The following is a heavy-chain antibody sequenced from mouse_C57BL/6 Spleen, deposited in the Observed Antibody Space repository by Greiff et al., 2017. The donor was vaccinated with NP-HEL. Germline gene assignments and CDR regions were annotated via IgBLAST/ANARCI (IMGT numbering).Heavy chain of an antibody. CDR1: GYSITSGYY. Sequence: EVQLVESGPGLVKPSQSLSLTCSVTGYSITSGYYWNWIRQFPGNKLEWMGYISYDGSNNYNPSLKNRISITRDTSKNQFFLKLNSVTTEDTATYYCARLSSGHYFDYWGQGTTLTVSS. J-gene: IGHJ2*01. CDR2: ISYDGSN. CDR3: ARLSSGHYFDY. D-gene: IGHD3-2*02. V-gene: IGHV3-6*01.